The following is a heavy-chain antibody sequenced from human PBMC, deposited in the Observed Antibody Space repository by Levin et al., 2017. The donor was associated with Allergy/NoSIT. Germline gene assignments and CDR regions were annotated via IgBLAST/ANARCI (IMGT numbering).Heavy chain of an antibody. V-gene: IGHV3-30*18. J-gene: IGHJ4*02. D-gene: IGHD3-22*01. CDR3: AKDMFPGITMIVTGFDY. CDR2: ISYDGSNK. CDR1: GFTFSSYG. Sequence: GESLKISCAASGFTFSSYGMHWVRQAPGKGLEWVAVISYDGSNKYYADSVKGRFTISRDNSKNTLYLQMNSLRAEDTAVYYCAKDMFPGITMIVTGFDYWGQGTLVTVSS.